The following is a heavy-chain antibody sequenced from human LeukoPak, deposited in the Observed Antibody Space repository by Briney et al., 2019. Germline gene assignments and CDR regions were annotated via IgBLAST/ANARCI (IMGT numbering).Heavy chain of an antibody. CDR1: GGTFSGYA. V-gene: IGHV1-69*05. J-gene: IGHJ4*02. Sequence: ASVKVSCKASGGTFSGYAISWVRHAPGQGLEWMGGIIPIFGTANYAQKFQCRVTITTDEPTRTAYMELSSLRSEDTAVYYCARGYAIQYYDFLLADHRVGRLLGPLDYWGQGTLVTVSS. CDR2: IIPIFGTA. D-gene: IGHD3-3*01. CDR3: ARGYAIQYYDFLLADHRVGRLLGPLDY.